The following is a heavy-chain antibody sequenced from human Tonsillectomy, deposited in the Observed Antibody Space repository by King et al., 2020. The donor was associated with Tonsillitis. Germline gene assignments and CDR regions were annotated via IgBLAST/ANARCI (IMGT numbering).Heavy chain of an antibody. D-gene: IGHD6-19*01. CDR2: ISGRGGST. CDR3: AKVAGQWLVRGGYFVY. CDR1: GFTFSSYA. Sequence: VQLVESGGGLVQPGGSLRLSCAASGFTFSSYAMSWVRQAPGKGLEWVSAISGRGGSTYYADSVKGRFTISRDNSKNTLYLQMNSLRAEDTAVYYCAKVAGQWLVRGGYFVYWGQGTLVTVSS. V-gene: IGHV3-23*04. J-gene: IGHJ4*02.